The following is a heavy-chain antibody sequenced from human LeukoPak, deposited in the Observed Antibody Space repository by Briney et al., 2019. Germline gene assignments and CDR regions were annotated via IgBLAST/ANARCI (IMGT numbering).Heavy chain of an antibody. CDR3: AREKTYYYDSSGYYYPFDY. V-gene: IGHV4-38-2*02. D-gene: IGHD3-22*01. CDR1: SYSISSGYY. CDR2: IYHSGST. J-gene: IGHJ4*02. Sequence: TSETLSLTCTVSSYSISSGYYWGWIRQPPGKGLEWIGSIYHSGSTYYNPSLKSRVTISVDTSKNQFSLKLSSVTAADTAVYYCAREKTYYYDSSGYYYPFDYWGQGTLVTVSS.